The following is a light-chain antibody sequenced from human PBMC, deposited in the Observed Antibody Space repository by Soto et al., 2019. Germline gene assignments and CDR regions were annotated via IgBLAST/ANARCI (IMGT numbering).Light chain of an antibody. V-gene: IGKV3-20*01. CDR2: GAS. Sequence: ETVLTQSPGTLSLSPGERATLSCRASQTIRSNYLAWYRQTPGQAPRLLIYGASNRATGIADRFSGSGSGTDSTLDISRLEPEDFAQYDCEKYGSSPWTFGQGTKVEIK. CDR3: EKYGSSPWT. J-gene: IGKJ1*01. CDR1: QTIRSNY.